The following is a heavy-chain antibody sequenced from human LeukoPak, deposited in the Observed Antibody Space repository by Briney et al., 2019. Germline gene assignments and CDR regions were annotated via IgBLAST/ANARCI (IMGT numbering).Heavy chain of an antibody. CDR2: INHSGTT. CDR3: ERDTGGAFDI. V-gene: IGHV4-34*01. Sequence: SETLSLTCAVYGGSFSGYYWSWIPQPPGKGLEWNGEINHSGTTNYNPSLKGQVTLSVDPSKNQFSLKLTSVTAADTAVFYCERDTGGAFDIWGQGTMVTVSS. D-gene: IGHD1-14*01. J-gene: IGHJ3*02. CDR1: GGSFSGYY.